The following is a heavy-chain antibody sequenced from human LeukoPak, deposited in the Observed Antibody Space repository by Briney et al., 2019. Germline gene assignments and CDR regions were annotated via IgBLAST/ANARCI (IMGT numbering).Heavy chain of an antibody. CDR3: ALWQILTGDS. J-gene: IGHJ5*02. V-gene: IGHV3-23*01. D-gene: IGHD3-9*01. CDR2: ISGSGGST. Sequence: GGSLRLSCAASGFTFSSYAMSWVRQAHGKGLEWVSAISGSGGSTYYADSVKGRFTISRDNSKNTLYLQMNSLRAEDTAVYYCALWQILTGDSWGQGTLVTVSS. CDR1: GFTFSSYA.